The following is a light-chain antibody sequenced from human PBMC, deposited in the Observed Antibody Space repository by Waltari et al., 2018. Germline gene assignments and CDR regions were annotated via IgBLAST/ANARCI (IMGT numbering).Light chain of an antibody. CDR1: SLRSYY. Sequence: SSELTQDPAVSVALGQTVRITCQGDSLRSYYASWYQQKPGQAPVLVIHGKNNRPPGIPDPFSGSSSGNTASLTITGAQAEDEADYYCNSRDSSGNHLVFGGGTKLTVL. J-gene: IGLJ2*01. V-gene: IGLV3-19*01. CDR3: NSRDSSGNHLV. CDR2: GKN.